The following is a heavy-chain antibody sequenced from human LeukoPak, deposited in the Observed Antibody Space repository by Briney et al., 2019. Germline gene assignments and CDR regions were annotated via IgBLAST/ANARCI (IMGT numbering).Heavy chain of an antibody. J-gene: IGHJ6*02. V-gene: IGHV3-30*03. CDR3: GREEAMDV. CDR1: GFTFSSYG. Sequence: PGGSLRLSCAASGFTFSSYGMHWVRQAPGKGLEWVAVISYDGSNKYYADSVKGRFTISRDNSKNTLYLQMNSLRAEDTAVYYCGREEAMDVWGQGTTVTVSS. CDR2: ISYDGSNK.